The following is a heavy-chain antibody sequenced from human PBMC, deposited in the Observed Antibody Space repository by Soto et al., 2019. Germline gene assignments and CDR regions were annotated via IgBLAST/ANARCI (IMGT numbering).Heavy chain of an antibody. CDR2: IKQDGSEK. V-gene: IGHV3-7*03. Sequence: GGSLRLACAASGFTFSSYWMSWVRQAPGKGLEWVANIKQDGSEKYYVDSVKGRFTISRDNAKNSLYMKMNSVSTEDTALYSCARSGGGVLLGLYGMDVWGQGTTVTVS. D-gene: IGHD3-16*01. CDR3: ARSGGGVLLGLYGMDV. CDR1: GFTFSSYW. J-gene: IGHJ6*02.